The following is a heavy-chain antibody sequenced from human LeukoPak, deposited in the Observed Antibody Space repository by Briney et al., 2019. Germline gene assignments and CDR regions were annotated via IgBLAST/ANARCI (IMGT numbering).Heavy chain of an antibody. CDR3: ATMDRFSIQD. J-gene: IGHJ1*01. Sequence: GGSLRLSCVASGFTFSNYAMCWVRQAPAKGLEWVSLFSRSGDNTYYADSVKGRFTISRDNSKDTLFLQMNSLRAEDTAIYYCATMDRFSIQDWGQGTLVTVSS. D-gene: IGHD3/OR15-3a*01. CDR2: FSRSGDNT. CDR1: GFTFSNYA. V-gene: IGHV3-23*01.